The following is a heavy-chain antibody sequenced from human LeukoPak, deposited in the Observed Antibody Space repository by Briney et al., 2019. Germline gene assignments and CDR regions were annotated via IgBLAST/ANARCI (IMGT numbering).Heavy chain of an antibody. J-gene: IGHJ4*02. CDR1: GFSFGTSG. D-gene: IGHD3-16*01. V-gene: IGHV3-30*18. CDR3: AKQGDRLVTGTEY. CDR2: ISYDGNFK. Sequence: HSGGSLRLSCAASGFSFGTSGMNWVRQAPGKGLGWVAIISYDGNFKYYADNVKGRFTISRDNSKNTLYLQLNSLRAEVTAVYYCAKQGDRLVTGTEYWGQGTLVTVSS.